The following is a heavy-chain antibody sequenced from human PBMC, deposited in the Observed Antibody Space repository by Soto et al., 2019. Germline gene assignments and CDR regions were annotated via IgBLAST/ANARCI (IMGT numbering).Heavy chain of an antibody. J-gene: IGHJ4*02. CDR2: IYWDDAK. Sequence: QITLKESGPTLVKPTQTLTLTCTFSGFSLSTSGVGVGWIRQPPGKALEWLALIYWDDAKHYSPSLKSRLTITQDSSKNQVVLTMTNMDPVDTATYYWAHKGGGDRILDYWGQGTLVTVSS. CDR1: GFSLSTSGVG. CDR3: AHKGGGDRILDY. D-gene: IGHD3-16*01. V-gene: IGHV2-5*02.